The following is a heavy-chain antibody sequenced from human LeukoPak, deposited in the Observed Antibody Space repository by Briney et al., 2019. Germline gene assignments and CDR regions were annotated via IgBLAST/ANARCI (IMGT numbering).Heavy chain of an antibody. CDR1: GFTFSSYG. V-gene: IGHV3-30*02. Sequence: GGSLRLSCAASGFTFSSYGMHWVRQAPGKGLEWVAFIRYDGSNKYYADSVKGRFTISRDNSKNTLYLQMNSLRAEDTAVYYCAKDLPVAGSTGPSDYWGQGTLVTVSS. J-gene: IGHJ4*02. CDR2: IRYDGSNK. D-gene: IGHD6-19*01. CDR3: AKDLPVAGSTGPSDY.